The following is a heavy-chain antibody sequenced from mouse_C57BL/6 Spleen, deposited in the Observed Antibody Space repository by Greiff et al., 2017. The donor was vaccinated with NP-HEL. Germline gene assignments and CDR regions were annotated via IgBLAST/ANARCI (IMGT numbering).Heavy chain of an antibody. J-gene: IGHJ2*01. D-gene: IGHD1-1*01. CDR2: IDPSDSYT. V-gene: IGHV1-69*01. Sequence: QVQLQQSGAELVMPGASVKLSCKASGYTFTSYWMHWVKQRPGQGLEWIGEIDPSDSYTNYNQKFKGKSTLTVDKSSSAAYMQLSSLTSEDSAVYYCARATYYGSSFFDYWGQGTTLTVSS. CDR3: ARATYYGSSFFDY. CDR1: GYTFTSYW.